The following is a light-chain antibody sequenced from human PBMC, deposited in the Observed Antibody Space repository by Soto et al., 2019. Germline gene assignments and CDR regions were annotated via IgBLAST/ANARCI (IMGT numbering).Light chain of an antibody. J-gene: IGKJ5*01. CDR2: DAS. CDR3: QQYDNLPIT. CDR1: QDIANH. Sequence: DIQMTQSPSSLSASVGDRVTITCQASQDIANHLNWYQQKPGKAPKLLIYDASNLETGVPSRFSGSGSGTDFTVTISSLQPEDFATYSCQQYDNLPITFGQGTRLEIK. V-gene: IGKV1-33*01.